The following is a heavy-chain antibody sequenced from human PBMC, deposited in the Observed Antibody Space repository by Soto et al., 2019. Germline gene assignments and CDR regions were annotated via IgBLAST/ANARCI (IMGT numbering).Heavy chain of an antibody. J-gene: IGHJ4*02. D-gene: IGHD4-17*01. CDR2: ISTGSSYI. CDR3: AGDSVYGGNPPPFDY. CDR1: GFTFSSYS. Sequence: EVQLVESGGGLVKPGGSLRLSCAASGFTFSSYSMNWVRQAPGKGLEWVSFISTGSSYIYYADSVKGRFTISRDNAKNSLYLQMNSLRADDTAVYYCAGDSVYGGNPPPFDYWGQGTLVTVSS. V-gene: IGHV3-21*02.